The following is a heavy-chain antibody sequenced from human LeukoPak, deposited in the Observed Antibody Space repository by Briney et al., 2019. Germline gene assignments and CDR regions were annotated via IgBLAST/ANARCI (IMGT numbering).Heavy chain of an antibody. D-gene: IGHD3-10*01. V-gene: IGHV4-59*01. Sequence: SETLSLTCTVSGASISNDYWNWIRQSPEKGLEWIGYVSSRGATKYNPSLRSRVTISGDTSKNQFSLRLTSVSAADTAMYFCARDEGNYYGMAFDFWGQGILVTVSS. CDR3: ARDEGNYYGMAFDF. CDR1: GASISNDY. CDR2: VSSRGAT. J-gene: IGHJ4*02.